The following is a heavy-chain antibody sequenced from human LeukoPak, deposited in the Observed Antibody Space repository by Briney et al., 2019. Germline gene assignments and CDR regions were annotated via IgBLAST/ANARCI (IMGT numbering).Heavy chain of an antibody. J-gene: IGHJ4*02. D-gene: IGHD6-19*01. V-gene: IGHV3-7*01. CDR1: GFTFSRYW. CDR3: ARDGGWGLYFDY. Sequence: GGSLRLSCAASGFTFSRYWMSWVRQAPGKGPEWVANIKQDGSEKYYVDSVRGRFTISRDNARTSLYLQMNSLRVEDTAVYYCARDGGWGLYFDYWGQGILVTVSS. CDR2: IKQDGSEK.